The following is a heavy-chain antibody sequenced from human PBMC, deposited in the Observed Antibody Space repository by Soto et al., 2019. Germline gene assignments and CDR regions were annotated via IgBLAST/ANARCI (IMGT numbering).Heavy chain of an antibody. V-gene: IGHV3-74*01. Sequence: EVQLVESGGGLVQPGRSLRLSCTASGFTFRNYWMHWVRQVPGKGLVWVSRVNSAGTSATYADSVRGRFTIARDNAKNTVYLQMNSLRAEDTAVYYCAREPRDTVVVVGATAGFDNWGQGTLVTVSS. J-gene: IGHJ4*02. D-gene: IGHD2-15*01. CDR3: AREPRDTVVVVGATAGFDN. CDR2: VNSAGTSA. CDR1: GFTFRNYW.